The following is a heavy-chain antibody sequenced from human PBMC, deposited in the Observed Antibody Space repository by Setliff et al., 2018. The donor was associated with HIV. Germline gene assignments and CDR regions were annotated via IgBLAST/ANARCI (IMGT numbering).Heavy chain of an antibody. D-gene: IGHD3-3*01. J-gene: IGHJ5*02. Sequence: GESLKISCAASGFSFSEFWMYWVRQAPGKGLEWVANINTDGTKEYYVASVKGRFTTSRDNAKNSLYLQMNSLRAEDTAVYYCARMLLRTNPVYGVVSNRFDPWGPGTLVTVS. CDR2: INTDGTKE. CDR3: ARMLLRTNPVYGVVSNRFDP. V-gene: IGHV3-7*03. CDR1: GFSFSEFW.